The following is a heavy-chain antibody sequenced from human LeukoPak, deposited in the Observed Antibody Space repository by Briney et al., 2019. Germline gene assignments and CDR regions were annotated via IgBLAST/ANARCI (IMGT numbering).Heavy chain of an antibody. CDR2: IYHSGST. CDR3: ARPRPNEKLGIVTGYFDL. J-gene: IGHJ2*01. Sequence: PSETLSLTCAVSGYSISSGYYWGWIRQPPGKGLEWIGSIYHSGSTYYNPSLKSRVTISVDTSKNQFSLKLSSVTAADTAVYYCARPRPNEKLGIVTGYFDLWGRGTRVTVSS. CDR1: GYSISSGYY. V-gene: IGHV4-38-2*01. D-gene: IGHD7-27*01.